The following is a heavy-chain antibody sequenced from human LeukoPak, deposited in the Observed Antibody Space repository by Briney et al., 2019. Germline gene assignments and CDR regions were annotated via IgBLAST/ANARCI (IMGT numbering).Heavy chain of an antibody. D-gene: IGHD2-15*01. V-gene: IGHV3-7*01. CDR2: IKQDGSEK. J-gene: IGHJ6*03. CDR3: ARDQGAAYYYYYYMDV. Sequence: GGSLRLSCAASGFTFSGSAMHWVRQAPGKGLEWVANIKQDGSEKYYVDSVKGRFTISRDNAKNSLYLQMNSLRAEDTAVYYCARDQGAAYYYYYYMDVWGKGTTVTISS. CDR1: GFTFSGSA.